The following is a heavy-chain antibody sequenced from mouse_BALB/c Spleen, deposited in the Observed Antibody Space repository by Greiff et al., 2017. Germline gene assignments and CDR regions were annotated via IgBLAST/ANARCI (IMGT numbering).Heavy chain of an antibody. CDR1: GYTFTSYD. D-gene: IGHD1-2*01. CDR3: ARARTTAPFAY. Sequence: VQLQQSGPELVKPGALVKISCKASGYTFTSYDINWVKQKPGQGLEWIGYINPYNDGTKYNETFKGKATLTSDKSASTAYMELSSLTSEDSAVYYCARARTTAPFAYGGQGTLVTVSA. CDR2: INPYNDGT. V-gene: IGHV1-14*01. J-gene: IGHJ3*01.